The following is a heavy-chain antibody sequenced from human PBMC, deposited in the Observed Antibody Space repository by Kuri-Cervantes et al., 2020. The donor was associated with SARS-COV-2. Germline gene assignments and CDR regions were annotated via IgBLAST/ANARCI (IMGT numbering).Heavy chain of an antibody. CDR3: ARLGDILTGYSVYFDY. J-gene: IGHJ4*02. Sequence: SETLSLTCAVYGGSFNNYYWNWIRQPPGKGLEWIGEINHTGSTNYNPSLKSRVTISVDTSKNQFSLKLSSVTAADTAVYYCARLGDILTGYSVYFDYWGQGTLVTVSS. D-gene: IGHD3-9*01. CDR2: INHTGST. V-gene: IGHV4-34*01. CDR1: GGSFNNYY.